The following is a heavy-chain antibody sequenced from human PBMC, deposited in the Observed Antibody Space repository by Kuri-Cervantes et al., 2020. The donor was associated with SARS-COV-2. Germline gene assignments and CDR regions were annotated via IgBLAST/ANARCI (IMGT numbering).Heavy chain of an antibody. Sequence: LSLTCAASGFTFSTYWMSWVRQAPGKGLEWVANIKQDESQKYYVDSVKGRFTISRDNAKNSLYLQMNSLRAEDTAVYYCARELPYYGMDVWGQGTTVTVSS. CDR3: ARELPYYGMDV. V-gene: IGHV3-7*03. CDR1: GFTFSTYW. J-gene: IGHJ6*02. CDR2: IKQDESQK. D-gene: IGHD2-21*02.